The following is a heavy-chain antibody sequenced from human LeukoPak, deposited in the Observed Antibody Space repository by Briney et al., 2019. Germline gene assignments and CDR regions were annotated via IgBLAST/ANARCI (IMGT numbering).Heavy chain of an antibody. CDR2: IIPIFGTA. Sequence: GASVKVSCKASGGTLSSYAISWVRQAPGQGLEWMGGIIPIFGTANYAQKFQGRVTITADESTSTAYMELSSLRSEDTAVYYCARGGDSSGYYQIPLDYWGQGTLVTVSS. V-gene: IGHV1-69*13. D-gene: IGHD3-22*01. CDR3: ARGGDSSGYYQIPLDY. J-gene: IGHJ4*02. CDR1: GGTLSSYA.